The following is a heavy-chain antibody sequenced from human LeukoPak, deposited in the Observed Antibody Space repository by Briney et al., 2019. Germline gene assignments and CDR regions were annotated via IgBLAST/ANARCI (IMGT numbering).Heavy chain of an antibody. V-gene: IGHV4-61*02. CDR2: IYTSGST. CDR3: ARSPRRYFDSSPYFDY. J-gene: IGHJ4*02. CDR1: GGSISSGDYY. D-gene: IGHD3-9*01. Sequence: KTSETLSLTCTVSGGSISSGDYYWSWIRQPAGKGLEWIGRIYTSGSTNYNPSLKSRVTISVDTSKNQFSLELSSVTAADTAVYYCARSPRRYFDSSPYFDYWGQGTLVTVSS.